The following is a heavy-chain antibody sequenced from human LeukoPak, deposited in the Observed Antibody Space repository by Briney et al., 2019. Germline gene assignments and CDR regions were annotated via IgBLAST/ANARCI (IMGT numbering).Heavy chain of an antibody. CDR3: ARHTGSGLFILP. D-gene: IGHD3/OR15-3a*01. CDR1: GGSITSSSYY. J-gene: IGHJ4*02. CDR2: IYYSGNT. Sequence: SETLSLTCNVSGGSITSSSYYWGWIRQPPGKGLEWIGSIYYSGNTYYNASLKSQVSISIDTSKNQFSLRLTSVTAADTAVYYCARHTGSGLFILPGGQGTLVTVSS. V-gene: IGHV4-39*01.